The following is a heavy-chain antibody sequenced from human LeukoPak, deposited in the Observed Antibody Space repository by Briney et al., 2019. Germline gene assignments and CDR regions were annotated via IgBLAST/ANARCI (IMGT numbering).Heavy chain of an antibody. V-gene: IGHV4-34*01. Sequence: SETLSLTCAVYGGSFSGYYWSWIRQPPGKGLEWIGEINHTGDTNYNPSLKSRVTMSVDTSKNQFSLKLSSVTAADTAVYYCARGPIVGAIWGQGTMVTVSS. CDR3: ARGPIVGAI. J-gene: IGHJ3*02. D-gene: IGHD1-26*01. CDR1: GGSFSGYY. CDR2: INHTGDT.